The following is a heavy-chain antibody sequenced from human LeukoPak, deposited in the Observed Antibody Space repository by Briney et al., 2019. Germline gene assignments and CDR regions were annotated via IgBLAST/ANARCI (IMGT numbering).Heavy chain of an antibody. D-gene: IGHD3-10*01. V-gene: IGHV3-23*01. J-gene: IGHJ4*02. CDR1: GITLSNYG. Sequence: GGSLRLSCAVSGITLSNYGMSWVRQAPGKGLEWVAGISDGGGSRNYADSVKGRFTISRDNPKNTLYLQMNSLRAEDTAVYFCAKRGVVIRAVIIVGFHKEAYYFDYWGQGALVTVSS. CDR3: AKRGVVIRAVIIVGFHKEAYYFDY. CDR2: ISDGGGSR.